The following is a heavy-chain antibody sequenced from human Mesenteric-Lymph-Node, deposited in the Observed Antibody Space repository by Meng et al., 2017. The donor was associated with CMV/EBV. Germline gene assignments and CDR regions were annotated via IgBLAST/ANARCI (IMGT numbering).Heavy chain of an antibody. J-gene: IGHJ6*02. CDR1: GFTFSDYY. Sequence: GESLKISCAASGFTFSDYYMSWIRQAPGKGLEWVSYISSSGGTKYYADSVKGRFTISRDNAKNSLYLQMNSLRAEDTAVYYCARDLAAYYYYYGMDVWGQGTTVTVSS. CDR2: ISSSGGTK. CDR3: ARDLAAYYYYYGMDV. V-gene: IGHV3-11*01. D-gene: IGHD3-16*01.